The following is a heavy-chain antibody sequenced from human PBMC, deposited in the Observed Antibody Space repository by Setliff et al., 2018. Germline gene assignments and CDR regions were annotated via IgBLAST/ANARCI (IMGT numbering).Heavy chain of an antibody. CDR2: ISSSSSTI. Sequence: ETLSLSCAGSGFTFSSYSMNWVRQAPGKGPEWVSYISSSSSTIYYADSVKGRFTISRDNAKNSLYLQMNSLRAEDTAVYYCARGFYDSSGYPIDYWGQGTLVTVSS. CDR1: GFTFSSYS. V-gene: IGHV3-48*01. CDR3: ARGFYDSSGYPIDY. D-gene: IGHD3-22*01. J-gene: IGHJ4*02.